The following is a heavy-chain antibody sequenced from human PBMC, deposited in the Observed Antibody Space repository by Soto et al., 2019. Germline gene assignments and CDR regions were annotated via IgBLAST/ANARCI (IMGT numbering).Heavy chain of an antibody. V-gene: IGHV4-30-4*01. Sequence: SETLSLTCTVSGGSISSGDYYWSWIRQPPGKGLEWIGYIYYSGSTYYNPSLKSRVTISVDTSKNQFSLKLSSVTAADTAVYYCARLRFLGYYFDYWGQGTLVTVSS. CDR1: GGSISSGDYY. J-gene: IGHJ4*02. CDR3: ARLRFLGYYFDY. D-gene: IGHD3-3*01. CDR2: IYYSGST.